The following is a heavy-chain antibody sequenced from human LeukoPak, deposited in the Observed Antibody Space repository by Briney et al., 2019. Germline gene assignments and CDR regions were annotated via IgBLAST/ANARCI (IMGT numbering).Heavy chain of an antibody. D-gene: IGHD2-15*01. CDR2: IYESGTT. V-gene: IGHV4-34*01. Sequence: SETLSLTCAVYGESPNSYYWSWVRQPPGEGLEWIGEIYESGTTKYNPSLKSRVAISMVPSKQQFSLRLSSVTAADTAVYYCARGAWATRLASWGLGTPVIVSS. J-gene: IGHJ4*02. CDR1: GESPNSYY. CDR3: ARGAWATRLAS.